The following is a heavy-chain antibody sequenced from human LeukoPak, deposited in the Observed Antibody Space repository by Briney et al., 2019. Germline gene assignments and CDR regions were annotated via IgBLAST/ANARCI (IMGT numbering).Heavy chain of an antibody. CDR2: ISSSGSTI. V-gene: IGHV3-11*01. J-gene: IGHJ4*02. CDR3: ARAYSSGWFYFDY. D-gene: IGHD6-19*01. Sequence: GGSLRLSCAASGFTLSDYYMSWIRQAPGKGLEWVSYISSSGSTIYDADSVKGRFTISRDSAKNSLYLQMNSLRAEDTAVYYCARAYSSGWFYFDYWGQGTLVTVSS. CDR1: GFTLSDYY.